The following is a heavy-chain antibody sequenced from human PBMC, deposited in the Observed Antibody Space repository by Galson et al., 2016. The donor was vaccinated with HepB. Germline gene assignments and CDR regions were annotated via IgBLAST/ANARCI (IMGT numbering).Heavy chain of an antibody. D-gene: IGHD6-19*01. CDR2: IWYDGSHE. Sequence: SLRLSCAASGFTFRSYAMSWVRQAPGKGLEWVAVIWYDGSHEYYADSVKGRFTISRDNSKNTVYLQMNSLSAEDTAVYYCAKNSYSSAWYPDYWGQGTLVTVSS. J-gene: IGHJ4*02. CDR3: AKNSYSSAWYPDY. V-gene: IGHV3-33*06. CDR1: GFTFRSYA.